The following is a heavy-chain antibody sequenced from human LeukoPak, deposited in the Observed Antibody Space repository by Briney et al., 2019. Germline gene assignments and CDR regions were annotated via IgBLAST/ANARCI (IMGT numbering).Heavy chain of an antibody. V-gene: IGHV3-11*06. CDR3: ARGGRVGATDY. D-gene: IGHD1-26*01. CDR2: ISSNSRYT. Sequence: PGGSLRLSCAASGFTFSDYYMSWIRQAPGKGLEWVSYISSNSRYTNYADSVKGRFTISRDNAENSLYLQMYRLRAEDTAVYYCARGGRVGATDYWGQGTLVRVSS. J-gene: IGHJ4*02. CDR1: GFTFSDYY.